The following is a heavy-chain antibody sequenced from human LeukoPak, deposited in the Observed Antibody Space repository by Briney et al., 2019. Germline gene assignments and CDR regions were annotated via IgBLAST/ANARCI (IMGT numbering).Heavy chain of an antibody. V-gene: IGHV1-18*01. D-gene: IGHD3-3*01. Sequence: ASVTVSFKGSGYTFTNYGISWVGQAPGKGGEGMGWISAYNGNTNYAQKLQGRVTMTTDTSTSTAYMELRSLRSDDTAVYYCARLPLSRYYDFYSGMDVWGQGTTVTVSS. CDR1: GYTFTNYG. CDR3: ARLPLSRYYDFYSGMDV. J-gene: IGHJ6*02. CDR2: ISAYNGNT.